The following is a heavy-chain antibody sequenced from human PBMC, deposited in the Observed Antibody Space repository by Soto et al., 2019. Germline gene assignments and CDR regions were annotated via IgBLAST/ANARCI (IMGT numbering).Heavy chain of an antibody. D-gene: IGHD3-10*02. V-gene: IGHV2-5*02. Sequence: SGPTLVNPTQTLTLTCPFSGFSLTNNGEAVGWFRQSPGKALEWLVLIYWDDDNRYNPTLRTRLSTTKDTSKNQVVLTLTNMDPVDTATYYCARYVATSPAGWFEPWGQGIPVTVSS. CDR3: ARYVATSPAGWFEP. CDR1: GFSLTNNGEA. CDR2: IYWDDDN. J-gene: IGHJ5*02.